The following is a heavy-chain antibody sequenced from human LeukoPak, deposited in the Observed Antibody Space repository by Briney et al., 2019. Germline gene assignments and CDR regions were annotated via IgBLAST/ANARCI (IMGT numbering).Heavy chain of an antibody. V-gene: IGHV3-30*04. J-gene: IGHJ3*02. CDR3: AKKTYYHDSSGYSRIPNDAFDI. D-gene: IGHD3-22*01. CDR1: GFTFSSYA. Sequence: GGSLRLSCAASGFTFSSYAMHWVRQAPGKGLEWVAVISYDGSNKYYADSVKGRFTISRDNSKNTLYLQMNSLRAEDTAVYYCAKKTYYHDSSGYSRIPNDAFDIWGQGTMVTVSS. CDR2: ISYDGSNK.